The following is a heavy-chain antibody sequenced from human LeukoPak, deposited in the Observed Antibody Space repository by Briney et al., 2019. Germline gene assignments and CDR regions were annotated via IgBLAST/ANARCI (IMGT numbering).Heavy chain of an antibody. CDR3: ARIITSTWYKEIDC. CDR2: ININSGGT. J-gene: IGHJ4*02. D-gene: IGHD1-14*01. V-gene: IGHV1-2*02. Sequence: ASVKVSCKASGYTFTDHYLHWLRQAPGQGLEYLGWININSGGTNYPQKFQGRVTLTRDTSVSTAYMEISRLTSDDTAVYYCARIITSTWYKEIDCWGQGTLVAVSS. CDR1: GYTFTDHY.